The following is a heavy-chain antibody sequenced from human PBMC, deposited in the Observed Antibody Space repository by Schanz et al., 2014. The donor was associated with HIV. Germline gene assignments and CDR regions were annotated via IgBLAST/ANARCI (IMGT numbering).Heavy chain of an antibody. CDR1: GFTFNYAW. D-gene: IGHD1-1*01. Sequence: GQLVESGGGLVKPGESLRISCAASGFTFNYAWMSWVRQAPGKGLEWVAVIWHDGSNKDYADSVKGRFTISRDNSKNTLYLQMNSLRAEDTAVYYCAKRRDSGYAYFDYWGQGTLVTVSS. V-gene: IGHV3-33*08. CDR2: IWHDGSNK. J-gene: IGHJ4*02. CDR3: AKRRDSGYAYFDY.